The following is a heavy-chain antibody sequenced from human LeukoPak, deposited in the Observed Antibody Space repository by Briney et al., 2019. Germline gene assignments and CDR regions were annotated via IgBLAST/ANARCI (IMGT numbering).Heavy chain of an antibody. CDR1: GYTFTSYG. CDR2: ISAYNGNT. J-gene: IGHJ6*02. Sequence: ASVTVSCKASGYTFTSYGISWVRQAPGQGLEWMGWISAYNGNTNYAQKLQGRVTMTTDTSTSTAYMELSSLRSEDTAVYYCARGPYYYGSGSYLYYYYGMDVWGQGTTVTVSS. V-gene: IGHV1-18*01. D-gene: IGHD3-10*01. CDR3: ARGPYYYGSGSYLYYYYGMDV.